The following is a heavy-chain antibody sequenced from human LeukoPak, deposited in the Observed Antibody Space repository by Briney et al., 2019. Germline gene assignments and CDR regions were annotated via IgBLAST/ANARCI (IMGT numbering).Heavy chain of an antibody. D-gene: IGHD1-26*01. Sequence: PGGSLRLSCAASGFTFSDHYMDWVRQAPGKGLEWVGRIRNRVDSYTTEYAASVKGRFSISRDDSNNSLYLQMNSLKIEDTAVYFCARGHSGTSDRLDPWGQGTLVTVSS. CDR3: ARGHSGTSDRLDP. CDR1: GFTFSDHY. J-gene: IGHJ5*02. V-gene: IGHV3-72*01. CDR2: IRNRVDSYTT.